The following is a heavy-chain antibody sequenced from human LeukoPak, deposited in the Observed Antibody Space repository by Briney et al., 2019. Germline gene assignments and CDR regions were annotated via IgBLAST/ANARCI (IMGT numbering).Heavy chain of an antibody. Sequence: GGSLRLSCAASGFTFSSYSMNWVRQAPGKGLEWVSYISSDSRTIYYADSVKGRSTISRDNAKNSLYLQMKSLRDEDTAVYYCARYGSGTSYITNYFDYWGQGTLVTVSS. D-gene: IGHD3-10*01. CDR1: GFTFSSYS. V-gene: IGHV3-48*02. J-gene: IGHJ4*02. CDR2: ISSDSRTI. CDR3: ARYGSGTSYITNYFDY.